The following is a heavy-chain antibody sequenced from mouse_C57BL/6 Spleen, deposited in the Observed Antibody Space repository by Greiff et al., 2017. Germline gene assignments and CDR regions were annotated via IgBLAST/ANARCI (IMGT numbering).Heavy chain of an antibody. CDR3: ARPYYYGSSYYFDY. D-gene: IGHD1-1*01. V-gene: IGHV1-26*01. Sequence: EVQLQQSGPELVKPGASVKISCKASGYTFTDYYMNWVKQSHGKSLEWIGDINPNNGGTSYNQKFKGKATLTVDKSSSTAYMELRSLTSEDSAVYYCARPYYYGSSYYFDYWGQGTTLTVSS. J-gene: IGHJ2*01. CDR2: INPNNGGT. CDR1: GYTFTDYY.